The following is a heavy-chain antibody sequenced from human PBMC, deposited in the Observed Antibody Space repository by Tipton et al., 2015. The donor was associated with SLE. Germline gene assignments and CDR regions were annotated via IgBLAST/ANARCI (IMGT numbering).Heavy chain of an antibody. V-gene: IGHV4-39*07. CDR2: IYYSGST. J-gene: IGHJ4*02. CDR1: GGSISSSSYY. CDR3: AREKAGGSGKKLYFDS. D-gene: IGHD3-10*01. Sequence: TLSLTCTVSGGSISSSSYYWGWIRQPPGKGLEWIGSIYYSGSTYYNPSLKSRVTISVDTSKNQFSLKLSSVTAADTAVYYCAREKAGGSGKKLYFDSWGQGTLVTVSS.